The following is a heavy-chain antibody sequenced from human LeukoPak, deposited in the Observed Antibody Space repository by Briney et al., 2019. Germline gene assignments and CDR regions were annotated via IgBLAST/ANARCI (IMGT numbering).Heavy chain of an antibody. D-gene: IGHD6-13*01. Sequence: GGSLRLSCAASGFTFSSYAMSWVRQAPGKGLEWVSAISGSGGSTYYADSVKGRFTISRDNSKNTLYLQMNSLRAEDTAVYYCAKDPTNRYRSSPGTNDYWGQGTLVTVSS. CDR3: AKDPTNRYRSSPGTNDY. CDR1: GFTFSSYA. CDR2: ISGSGGST. J-gene: IGHJ4*02. V-gene: IGHV3-23*01.